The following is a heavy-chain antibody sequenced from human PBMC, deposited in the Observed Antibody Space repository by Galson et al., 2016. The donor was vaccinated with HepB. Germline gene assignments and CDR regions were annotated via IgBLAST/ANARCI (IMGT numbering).Heavy chain of an antibody. CDR3: ARDWDDYTFDY. CDR1: GGTFSSYA. CDR2: IIPMFHST. Sequence: SVKVSCKASGGTFSSYAISWVRQAPGQGLEWMGGIIPMFHSTNYAEKHQDRVTLTADESTRIVYMEVSSLRSEDTAVYYCARDWDDYTFDYWGQGTLVIVAS. D-gene: IGHD4-11*01. J-gene: IGHJ4*02. V-gene: IGHV1-69*13.